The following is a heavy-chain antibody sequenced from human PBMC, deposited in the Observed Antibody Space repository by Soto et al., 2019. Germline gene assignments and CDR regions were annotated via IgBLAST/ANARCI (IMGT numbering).Heavy chain of an antibody. CDR1: GFAFSHYE. CDR3: ARESFSASPNFFDY. D-gene: IGHD3-3*02. CDR2: ISLSGSTI. Sequence: ESGGGLVQPGGSLRLSCAASGFAFSHYEMNWVRQAPGKGLEWVSYISLSGSTIYYADSVKGRFTISRDDAKNSLYLQMDSLRADDTAVYYCARESFSASPNFFDYWGQGTLVTVSS. J-gene: IGHJ4*02. V-gene: IGHV3-48*03.